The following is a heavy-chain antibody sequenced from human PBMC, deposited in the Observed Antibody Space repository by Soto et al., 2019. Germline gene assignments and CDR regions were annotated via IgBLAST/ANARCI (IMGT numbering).Heavy chain of an antibody. CDR1: GFTFSSFA. J-gene: IGHJ1*01. CDR2: ISGSGGSA. V-gene: IGHV3-23*01. D-gene: IGHD3-22*01. Sequence: PGGSLRLSCAASGFTFSSFAMSWVRQAPGKGLDWISAISGSGGSAYYADSVKGRFTISRDNSKNTLYLQMNSLRAEDTAVYYCANRPPARYDNSGSYAFQHWGPGTLVTVSS. CDR3: ANRPPARYDNSGSYAFQH.